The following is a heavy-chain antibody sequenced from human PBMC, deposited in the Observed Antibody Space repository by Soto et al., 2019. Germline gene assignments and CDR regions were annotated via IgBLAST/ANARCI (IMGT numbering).Heavy chain of an antibody. V-gene: IGHV1-69*12. D-gene: IGHD3-22*01. J-gene: IGHJ5*02. Sequence: QVQLVQSGAEVKKPGSSVKVSCKASGGTFSSYAISWVRQAPGQGLEWMGEIIPIFGTANYAQKFQGRVTITAXXSXGXXYMELSSLRSEDTAVYYCARDRGPSSGYYPYWFDPWGQGTLVSVSS. CDR2: IIPIFGTA. CDR1: GGTFSSYA. CDR3: ARDRGPSSGYYPYWFDP.